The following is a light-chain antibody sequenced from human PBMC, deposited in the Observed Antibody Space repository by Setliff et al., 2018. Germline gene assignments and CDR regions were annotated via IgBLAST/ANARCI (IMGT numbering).Light chain of an antibody. Sequence: QSALTQPPSASGSPGQSVTISCTGTSSDVGGYNYVSWYQQHPGKAPKLMIYEVSKRPSGVPDRFSGSKSGNTASLTVSGLQAEDEADYYYSSYAGSNTPDVFGTGTKVTVL. CDR2: EVS. CDR3: SSYAGSNTPDV. J-gene: IGLJ1*01. CDR1: SSDVGGYNY. V-gene: IGLV2-8*01.